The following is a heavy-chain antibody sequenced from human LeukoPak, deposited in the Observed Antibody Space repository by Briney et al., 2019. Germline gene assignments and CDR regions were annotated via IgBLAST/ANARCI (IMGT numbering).Heavy chain of an antibody. V-gene: IGHV3-74*01. D-gene: IGHD3-9*01. CDR2: IKGDGSHT. J-gene: IGHJ5*01. Sequence: GSLRLSCAASGFTFSNYWMHWVRQAPGKGLVWVSRIKGDGSHTIYADSVKGRFTISRDNAKNTLYLQMKSLRAEDTAVYYCVRDWDHFDFDSWGQGTLVTVSS. CDR1: GFTFSNYW. CDR3: VRDWDHFDFDS.